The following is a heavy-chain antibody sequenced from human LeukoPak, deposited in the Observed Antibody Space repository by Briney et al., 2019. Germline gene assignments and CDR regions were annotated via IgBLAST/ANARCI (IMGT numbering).Heavy chain of an antibody. J-gene: IGHJ4*02. CDR3: ARGPLHSSGYSFDY. CDR2: FYYSGRS. V-gene: IGHV4-39*07. D-gene: IGHD3-22*01. Sequence: KSSETLSLTCTVSGGSISSNNCYWGWIRQPPGKGLEWIGNFYYSGRSYSNQSLKSRVTISVDTSKNQFSLKLSSVTAADTAVYYCARGPLHSSGYSFDYWGQGTLVTVSS. CDR1: GGSISSNNCY.